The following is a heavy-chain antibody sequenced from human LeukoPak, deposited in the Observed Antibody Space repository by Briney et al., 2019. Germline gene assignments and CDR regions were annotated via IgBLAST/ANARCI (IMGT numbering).Heavy chain of an antibody. Sequence: PGGALSLSCAASGFTFNSYAMHWVRQARGKGLEWVVVISYEGSKKSYADAAKDRLTFSRDSSEDRLDGQMNSLRCAETALNYCTRDQDYYGSGTLFDYWGQGTLVTVSS. CDR2: ISYEGSKK. CDR3: TRDQDYYGSGTLFDY. J-gene: IGHJ4*02. D-gene: IGHD3-10*01. CDR1: GFTFNSYA. V-gene: IGHV3-30*07.